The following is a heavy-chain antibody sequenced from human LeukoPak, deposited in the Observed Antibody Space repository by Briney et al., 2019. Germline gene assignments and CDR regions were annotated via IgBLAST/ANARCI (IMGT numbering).Heavy chain of an antibody. D-gene: IGHD3-3*01. Sequence: GGSLRLSCAASGFTFSSYAMSWVRQAPGKGLEWVSAISGSGGSTYYADSVKGRFTISGDNSKNTLYLQMNSLRAEDTAVYYCAKDFSSGLYYYYGMDVWGQGTTVTVSS. CDR2: ISGSGGST. V-gene: IGHV3-23*01. CDR3: AKDFSSGLYYYYGMDV. CDR1: GFTFSSYA. J-gene: IGHJ6*02.